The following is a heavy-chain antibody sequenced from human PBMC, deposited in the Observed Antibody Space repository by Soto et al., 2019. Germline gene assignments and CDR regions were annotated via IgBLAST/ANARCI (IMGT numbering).Heavy chain of an antibody. CDR3: ARDIELRYFDGFDY. V-gene: IGHV3-33*01. CDR1: GFTFSSYG. Sequence: GGSLRLSCAASGFTFSSYGMHWVRQAPGKGLEWVAVIWYDGSNKYYADSVKGRFTISRDNSKNTLYLQMNSLRAEDTAVYYCARDIELRYFDGFDYWGQGTLVTVSS. CDR2: IWYDGSNK. J-gene: IGHJ4*02. D-gene: IGHD3-9*01.